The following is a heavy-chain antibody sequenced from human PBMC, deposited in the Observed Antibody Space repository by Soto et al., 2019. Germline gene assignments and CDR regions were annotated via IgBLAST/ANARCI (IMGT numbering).Heavy chain of an antibody. J-gene: IGHJ4*02. D-gene: IGHD2-15*01. CDR1: GFTFSSYA. Sequence: GGSLRLSCAASGFTFSSYAMSWVRQAPGKGLEWVSAISGSGGSTYYADSVKGRFTISRDNSKNTLYLQMNSLRADDTAVYYCAKVNVVVVAATFEYEYYFDYWGQGTLVTVSS. CDR2: ISGSGGST. CDR3: AKVNVVVVAATFEYEYYFDY. V-gene: IGHV3-23*01.